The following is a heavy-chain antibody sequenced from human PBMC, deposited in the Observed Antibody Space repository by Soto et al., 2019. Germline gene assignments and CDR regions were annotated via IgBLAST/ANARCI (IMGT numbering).Heavy chain of an antibody. D-gene: IGHD1-26*01. CDR2: THTSGST. V-gene: IGHV4-4*07. CDR1: GGSISSYY. Sequence: SETLSLTCTVSGGSISSYYWTWIRQPAGKGLEWIGRTHTSGSTDYNSSLRTRVTMSVDTSKNQLSLKLTSVTAPDTAIYYCARQSDYSGAYWPYWGQGTLVTVSS. J-gene: IGHJ4*02. CDR3: ARQSDYSGAYWPY.